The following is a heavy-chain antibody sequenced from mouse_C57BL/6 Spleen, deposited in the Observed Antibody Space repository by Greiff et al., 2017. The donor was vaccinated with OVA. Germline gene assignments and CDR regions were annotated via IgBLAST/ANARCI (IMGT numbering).Heavy chain of an antibody. D-gene: IGHD2-3*01. Sequence: EVQRVESGGGLVQPKGSLKLSCAASGFTFNTYAMHWVRPAPGKGLEWVARIRRKSSNYATYYADSVKDRFTISRDDSQYMLYLQMNNLEAEDTARDYCVGDGYYEAWFAYWGQGTLVTVSA. V-gene: IGHV10-3*01. J-gene: IGHJ3*01. CDR1: GFTFNTYA. CDR3: VGDGYYEAWFAY. CDR2: IRRKSSNYAT.